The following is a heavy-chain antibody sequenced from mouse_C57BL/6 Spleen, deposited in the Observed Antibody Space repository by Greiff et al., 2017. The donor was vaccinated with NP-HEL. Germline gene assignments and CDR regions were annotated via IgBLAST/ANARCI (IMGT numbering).Heavy chain of an antibody. CDR2: IDPSDSYT. CDR1: GYTFTSYW. Sequence: QVQLQQPGAELVMPGASVKLSCKASGYTFTSYWMHWVKQRPGQGLEWIGEIDPSDSYTNYNQKFKGKSTLTVDKSSSTAYMQLSSLTSEDSAVYYCARWETDQDTAWFAYWGQGTLVTVSA. CDR3: ARWETDQDTAWFAY. J-gene: IGHJ3*01. V-gene: IGHV1-69*01. D-gene: IGHD3-2*02.